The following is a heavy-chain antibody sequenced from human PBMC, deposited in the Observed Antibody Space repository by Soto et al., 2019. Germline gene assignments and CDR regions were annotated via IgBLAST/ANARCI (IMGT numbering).Heavy chain of an antibody. CDR3: ARNPRTLQGDYFDY. J-gene: IGHJ4*02. CDR1: GGTFSSYA. Sequence: SVKVCSKASGGTFSSYAISWVRQAPGQGLEWMGGIIPIFGTANYAQKFQGRVTITADESTSTAYMELSSLRSEDTAVYYCARNPRTLQGDYFDYWGQGTLVTVYS. CDR2: IIPIFGTA. D-gene: IGHD1-1*01. V-gene: IGHV1-69*13.